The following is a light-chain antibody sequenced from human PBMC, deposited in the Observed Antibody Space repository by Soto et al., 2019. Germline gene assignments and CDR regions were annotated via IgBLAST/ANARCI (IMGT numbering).Light chain of an antibody. CDR3: CSYGGTFYV. CDR1: SSDVDDYNY. CDR2: DVS. Sequence: QSVLTQPRSVSGSPGQSVTISCTGTSSDVDDYNYVSWFQQHPGKAPKLMIYDVSERPSGVPDRFSGSKSGNTASLTISGLQAEDEDDYYSCSYGGTFYVFRIATTVTVL. J-gene: IGLJ1*01. V-gene: IGLV2-11*01.